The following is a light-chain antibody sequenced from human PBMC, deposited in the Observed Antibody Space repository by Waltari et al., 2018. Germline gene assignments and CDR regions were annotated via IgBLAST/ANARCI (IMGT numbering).Light chain of an antibody. J-gene: IGLJ3*02. V-gene: IGLV4-69*01. Sequence: LVLTQSPSASASLGASVKLTCSLPGEYSAYAIAWHQQQPRKGPRYLMTVNRDGSHKKGDGISERFSGSSSDLDRYLIISRLQSDDEADYFCQTWGTGIQVFGSGTKLTVL. CDR3: QTWGTGIQV. CDR1: GEYSAYA. CDR2: VNRDGSH.